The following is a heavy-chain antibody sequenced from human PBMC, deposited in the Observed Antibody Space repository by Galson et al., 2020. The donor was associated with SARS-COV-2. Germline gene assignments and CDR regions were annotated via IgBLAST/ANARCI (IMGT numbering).Heavy chain of an antibody. J-gene: IGHJ4*02. V-gene: IGHV3-13*01. Sequence: TGGYLRLSCAASGFTFSSYDMHWVRQATGKGLEWVSAIGTAGDTYYPGSVKGRFTISRENAKNSLYLQMNSLRAGDTAVYYCASGGPDNSYGPSPLVYWGQGTLVTVSS. D-gene: IGHD5-18*01. CDR2: IGTAGDT. CDR3: ASGGPDNSYGPSPLVY. CDR1: GFTFSSYD.